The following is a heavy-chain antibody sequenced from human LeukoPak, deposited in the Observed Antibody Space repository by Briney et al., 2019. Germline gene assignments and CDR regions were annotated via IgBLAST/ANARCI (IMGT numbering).Heavy chain of an antibody. CDR3: ARDRAGGDYDY. D-gene: IGHD3-16*01. Sequence: GGSLRLSCVASGLSFSRSWMTWVRQAPGKGLEWVAIINADGSSRGHADSVKDRFTISRDNAKNSLYLQMNSLRVEDTAVYSCARDRAGGDYDYWGQGTLVTVSS. J-gene: IGHJ4*02. CDR1: GLSFSRSW. V-gene: IGHV3-7*01. CDR2: INADGSSR.